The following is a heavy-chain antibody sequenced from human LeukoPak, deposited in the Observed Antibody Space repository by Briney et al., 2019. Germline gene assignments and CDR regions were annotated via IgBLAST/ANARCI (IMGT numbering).Heavy chain of an antibody. J-gene: IGHJ6*02. D-gene: IGHD3-22*01. V-gene: IGHV2-5*02. CDR3: AHRAITMNYYGMDV. CDR1: GFSLSTSGVG. Sequence: SGPTLVNPTQTLTLTCTFSGFSLSTSGVGVGWIRQPPGKALEWLALIYLDDDKRYSPSLKSRRTITKDTSKNQVVLTMTNMDPVDTATYYCAHRAITMNYYGMDVWGQGTTVTVSS. CDR2: IYLDDDK.